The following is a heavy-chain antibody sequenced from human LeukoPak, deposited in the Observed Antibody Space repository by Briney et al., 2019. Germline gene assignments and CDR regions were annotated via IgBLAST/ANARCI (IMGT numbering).Heavy chain of an antibody. CDR3: AKDTDVNNHKYSDY. Sequence: GGSLRLSCADSRFTFSTYTMNWVRQAPGKRLEWVSSISGSSSNIYYADSVRGRFTISRDNARNSLYMQMNSLRAEDTAIYYCAKDTDVNNHKYSDYWGQGTLVTVSS. J-gene: IGHJ4*02. CDR2: ISGSSSNI. CDR1: RFTFSTYT. D-gene: IGHD5-24*01. V-gene: IGHV3-21*04.